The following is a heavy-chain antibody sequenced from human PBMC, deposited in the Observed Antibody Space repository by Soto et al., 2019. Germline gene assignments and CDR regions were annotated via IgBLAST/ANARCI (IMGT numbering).Heavy chain of an antibody. D-gene: IGHD6-19*01. Sequence: SETLSLTCAVYGGSFSGYDWSWIRQPPGKGLEWIGEINHSGSTNYNPSLKSRVTISVDTSKNQFSLKLSSVTAADTAVYYCARGLFSGRIDYWGQGTLVTVSS. CDR1: GGSFSGYD. J-gene: IGHJ4*02. V-gene: IGHV4-34*01. CDR2: INHSGST. CDR3: ARGLFSGRIDY.